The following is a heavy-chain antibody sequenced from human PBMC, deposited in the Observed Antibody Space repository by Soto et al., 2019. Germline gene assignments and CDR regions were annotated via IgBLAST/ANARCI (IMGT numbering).Heavy chain of an antibody. Sequence: GASVKVSCKASGYTFTSYGISWVRQAPGQGLEWMGWISAYNGNTNYAQKLQGRVTMTTDTSTSTAYMELRSLRSDDTAVYYCARDSYIVRGPRILKDSPQLSPLGYWGQGTLVTVSS. CDR1: GYTFTSYG. CDR3: ARDSYIVRGPRILKDSPQLSPLGY. D-gene: IGHD5-12*01. V-gene: IGHV1-18*01. J-gene: IGHJ4*02. CDR2: ISAYNGNT.